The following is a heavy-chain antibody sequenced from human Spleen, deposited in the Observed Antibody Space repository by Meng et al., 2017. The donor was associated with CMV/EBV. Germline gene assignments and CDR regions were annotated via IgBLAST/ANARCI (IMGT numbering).Heavy chain of an antibody. CDR3: ARDLRGFDFWSVQENYYGMDV. V-gene: IGHV1-46*01. J-gene: IGHJ6*02. CDR2: INPSGGST. CDR1: GYNFITYE. Sequence: ASVKVSCKASGYNFITYEINWVRQAPGQGLEWMGIINPSGGSTSYAQKFQGRVTMTRDTSISTAYMELSRLRSDDTAVYYCARDLRGFDFWSVQENYYGMDVWGQGTTVTVSS. D-gene: IGHD3-3*01.